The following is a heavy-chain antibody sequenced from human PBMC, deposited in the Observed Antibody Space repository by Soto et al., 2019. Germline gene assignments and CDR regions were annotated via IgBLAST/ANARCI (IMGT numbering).Heavy chain of an antibody. J-gene: IGHJ5*02. D-gene: IGHD6-19*01. CDR3: ARPYSSGRYNWFDP. Sequence: GASVKVSCKASGYTFTGYYMHWVRQAPGQGLEWMGWINPNSGGTNYAQKFQGRVTMTRDTSISTAYMELSRLRSDDTAVYYCARPYSSGRYNWFDPWGQGPLVTVSS. CDR2: INPNSGGT. CDR1: GYTFTGYY. V-gene: IGHV1-2*02.